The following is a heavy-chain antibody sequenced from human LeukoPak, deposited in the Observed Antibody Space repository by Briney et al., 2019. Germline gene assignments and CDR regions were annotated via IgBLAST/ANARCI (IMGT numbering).Heavy chain of an antibody. CDR1: GFTFSDYY. D-gene: IGHD2-2*01. V-gene: IGHV3-11*01. CDR3: ARDLLYCSSTCCSREDAFDI. Sequence: GGSLRLSCAASGFTFSDYYMRWIRQAPGKGLEWVSYISTSGSTVDYADSVKGRFTISRDNAKNSLYLQMNSLRAEDTAVYYCARDLLYCSSTCCSREDAFDIWGQGTMVTVSS. CDR2: ISTSGSTV. J-gene: IGHJ3*02.